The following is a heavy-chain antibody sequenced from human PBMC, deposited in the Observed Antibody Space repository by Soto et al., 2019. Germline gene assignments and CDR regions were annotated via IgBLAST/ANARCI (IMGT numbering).Heavy chain of an antibody. CDR2: FDPEDGET. J-gene: IGHJ5*02. D-gene: IGHD2-15*01. V-gene: IGHV1-24*01. Sequence: ALVKVSRKVSGYTLTELSMHWVRQAPGKGLEWMGGFDPEDGETIYAQKFQGRVTMTEDTSTDTAYMELSSLRSEDTAVYYCASGILCSGGSCYSGLRNWFDPWGQGTLVTVSS. CDR3: ASGILCSGGSCYSGLRNWFDP. CDR1: GYTLTELS.